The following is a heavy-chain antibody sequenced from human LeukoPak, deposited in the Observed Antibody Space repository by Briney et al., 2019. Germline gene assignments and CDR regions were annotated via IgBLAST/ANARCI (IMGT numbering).Heavy chain of an antibody. CDR2: MYYSGST. D-gene: IGHD1-26*01. CDR1: GGSISSSSYY. V-gene: IGHV4-39*07. CDR3: ARYTSNVVGKCHYFDY. J-gene: IGHJ4*02. Sequence: SETLSLTCTVSGGSISSSSYYWGWIRQPPGKGLEWIGSMYYSGSTYYNPSLKSRVTISVDTSKNQFSLKLSSVTAADTAVYYCARYTSNVVGKCHYFDYWGQGTLVTVSS.